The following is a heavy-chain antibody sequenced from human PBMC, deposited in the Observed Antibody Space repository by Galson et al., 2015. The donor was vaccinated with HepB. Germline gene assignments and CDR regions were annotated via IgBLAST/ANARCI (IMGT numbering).Heavy chain of an antibody. V-gene: IGHV3-7*03. CDR1: EFTFSAYW. D-gene: IGHD3-16*01. CDR3: AREVMIRTLAHKTPDY. Sequence: SLRLSCAASEFTFSAYWMSWVRQVPGKGLEWVADVNLDGSEMYYADSVKGRFTISRDNAERSVSLHMYSLRAEDTAVYYCAREVMIRTLAHKTPDYWGQGTLVTVSS. CDR2: VNLDGSEM. J-gene: IGHJ4*02.